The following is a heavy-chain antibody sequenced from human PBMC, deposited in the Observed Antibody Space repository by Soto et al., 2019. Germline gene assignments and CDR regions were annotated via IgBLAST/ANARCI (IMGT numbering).Heavy chain of an antibody. J-gene: IGHJ4*02. Sequence: PGGSLRLSCAASGFTFSNALMTWVRQAPGKGLEWVGRIKSKSDGATTDYAAPVRGRFIISRDDSKNTLYLQMNSLKTEDTAVYYCTTGLRIFAMVIDSWGQGTLGTGSS. CDR1: GFTFSNAL. V-gene: IGHV3-15*01. CDR3: TTGLRIFAMVIDS. CDR2: IKSKSDGATT. D-gene: IGHD3-3*01.